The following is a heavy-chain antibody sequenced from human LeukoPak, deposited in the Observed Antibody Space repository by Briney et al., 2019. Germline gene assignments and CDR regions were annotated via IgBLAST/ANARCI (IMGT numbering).Heavy chain of an antibody. V-gene: IGHV4-34*01. Sequence: SETLSLTCAVYGDSFSGYYWSWIRQPPGKGLEWIGEINRNGSTNYNPSLKGRVTISIDTSKNQFSLKLSSVTAADTAVYYCARGRWGLGCSSTSCSLVYWGQGTLVTVSS. CDR2: INRNGST. D-gene: IGHD2-2*01. J-gene: IGHJ4*02. CDR3: ARGRWGLGCSSTSCSLVY. CDR1: GDSFSGYY.